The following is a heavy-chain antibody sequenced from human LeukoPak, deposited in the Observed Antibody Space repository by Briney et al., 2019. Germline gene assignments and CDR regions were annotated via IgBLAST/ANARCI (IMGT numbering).Heavy chain of an antibody. CDR3: ARRGYSYETVIDY. Sequence: SQTLSLTCTVSGGSISSGDYYWSWIRQPPGKGLEWIGYIYYSGSTYYNPSLKSRVTISVDTSKNQYSLKLSSVTAADTAVYYCARRGYSYETVIDYWGQGTLVTVSS. V-gene: IGHV4-30-4*01. CDR1: GGSISSGDYY. D-gene: IGHD5-18*01. CDR2: IYYSGST. J-gene: IGHJ4*02.